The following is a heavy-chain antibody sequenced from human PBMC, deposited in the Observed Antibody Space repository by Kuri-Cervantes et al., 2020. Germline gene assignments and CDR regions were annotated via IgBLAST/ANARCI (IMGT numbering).Heavy chain of an antibody. CDR1: GFTFSSYS. CDR2: ISSSSSYI. D-gene: IGHD3-10*01. V-gene: IGHV3-21*01. J-gene: IGHJ6*02. Sequence: GESLKISCAASGFTFSSYSMNWVRQAPGKGLEWVSSISSSSSYIYYADSVKGRFTISRDNAKNSLYLQMNSLRAEDTAVYYCARRRNYYGSGLYQNDYGMDVWGQGTTVTVSS. CDR3: ARRRNYYGSGLYQNDYGMDV.